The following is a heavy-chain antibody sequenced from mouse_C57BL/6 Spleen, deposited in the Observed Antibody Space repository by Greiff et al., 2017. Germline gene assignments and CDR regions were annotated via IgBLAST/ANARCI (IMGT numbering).Heavy chain of an antibody. J-gene: IGHJ4*01. D-gene: IGHD3-2*02. CDR1: GYTFTSYW. CDR3: ARRAAQARGAMDD. V-gene: IGHV1-64*01. CDR2: IHPNSGST. Sequence: QVQLKQPGAELVKPGASVKLSCKASGYTFTSYWMHWVKQRPGQGLEWIGLIHPNSGSTNYNEKFKSKSTLTVDKSSSTAYMQLSSLTSEDSAVYYCARRAAQARGAMDDWGKGTSVTVSS.